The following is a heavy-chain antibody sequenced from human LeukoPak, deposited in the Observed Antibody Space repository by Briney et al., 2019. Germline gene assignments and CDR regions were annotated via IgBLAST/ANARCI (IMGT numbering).Heavy chain of an antibody. Sequence: QPGGSLRLSCAASGFTFDDYAMHWVRQAPGKGLVWVSRINSDGSSTSYADSVKGRFTISRDNAKNTLYLQMNSLRAEDTAVYYCARVFSSADMDVWGKGTTVTVSS. V-gene: IGHV3-74*01. CDR2: INSDGSST. J-gene: IGHJ6*03. CDR3: ARVFSSADMDV. D-gene: IGHD3-22*01. CDR1: GFTFDDYA.